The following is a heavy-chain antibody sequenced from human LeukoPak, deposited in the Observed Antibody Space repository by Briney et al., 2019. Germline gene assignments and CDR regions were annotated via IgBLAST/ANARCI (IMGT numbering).Heavy chain of an antibody. Sequence: PSETLSLTCAVYGGSFSGYYWSWIRQPPGKGLEWIGEINHSGSTNYNPSLKSRVTISVDTSKNQFSLKLSSVTAADTAVYYCARARGYSYGDFGYWGQRTLVTVSS. CDR2: INHSGST. V-gene: IGHV4-34*01. D-gene: IGHD5-18*01. CDR3: ARARGYSYGDFGY. J-gene: IGHJ4*01. CDR1: GGSFSGYY.